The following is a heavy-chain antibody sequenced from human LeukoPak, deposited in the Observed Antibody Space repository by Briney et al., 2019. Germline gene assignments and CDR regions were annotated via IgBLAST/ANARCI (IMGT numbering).Heavy chain of an antibody. Sequence: GGSLRLSCAASGFTFSSKYMSWVRQAPGKGLEWVSVIYSGGDTHYADSVKGRFTISRDNSKNTLYLQMNSLRAEDTAVYYCARGLNGLVLDYWGQGTLVTVSS. D-gene: IGHD6-6*01. V-gene: IGHV3-53*01. CDR3: ARGLNGLVLDY. CDR2: IYSGGDT. CDR1: GFTFSSKY. J-gene: IGHJ4*02.